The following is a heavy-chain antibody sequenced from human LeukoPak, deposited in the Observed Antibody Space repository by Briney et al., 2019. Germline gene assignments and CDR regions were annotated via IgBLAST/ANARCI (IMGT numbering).Heavy chain of an antibody. J-gene: IGHJ5*02. Sequence: ASVKVSCKASGYTFTGYYVHWVRQAPGQGLEWMGRINPNSGDTNSAQKFQGRVTMTRDTSITTAYMELSRLRSDDTAVYYCARASSPLQYNWFDPWGQGTLVTVSS. CDR3: ARASSPLQYNWFDP. V-gene: IGHV1-2*06. D-gene: IGHD1-14*01. CDR1: GYTFTGYY. CDR2: INPNSGDT.